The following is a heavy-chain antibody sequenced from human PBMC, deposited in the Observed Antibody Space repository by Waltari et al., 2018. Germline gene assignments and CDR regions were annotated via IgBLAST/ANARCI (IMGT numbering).Heavy chain of an antibody. J-gene: IGHJ6*02. CDR1: GGSISSYY. CDR2: IYYSGST. Sequence: QVQLQESGPGLVKPSETLSLTCTVSGGSISSYYWSWIRQPPGKGLEWIGYIYYSGSTNYNPPLKSRVTISVDTSKNQFSLKLSSVTAADTAVYYCARESGSSDLYYYYGMDVWGQGTTVTVSS. D-gene: IGHD6-6*01. V-gene: IGHV4-59*01. CDR3: ARESGSSDLYYYYGMDV.